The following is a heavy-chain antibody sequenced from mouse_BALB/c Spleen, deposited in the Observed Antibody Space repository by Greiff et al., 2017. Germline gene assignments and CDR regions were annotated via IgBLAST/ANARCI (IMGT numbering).Heavy chain of an antibody. CDR1: GFTFSSFG. CDR3: ARSGYYGSS. Sequence: EVQLVESGGGLVQPGGSRKLSCAASGFTFSSFGMHWVRQAPEKGLEWVAYISSGSSTIYYADTVKGRFTISRDNPKNTLFLQMTSLRSEDTAMYYCARSGYYGSSWGQGTLVTVSA. CDR2: ISSGSSTI. D-gene: IGHD1-1*01. J-gene: IGHJ3*01. V-gene: IGHV5-17*02.